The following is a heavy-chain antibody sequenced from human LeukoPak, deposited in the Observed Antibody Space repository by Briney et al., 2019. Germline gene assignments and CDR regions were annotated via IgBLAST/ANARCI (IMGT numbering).Heavy chain of an antibody. D-gene: IGHD3-10*01. CDR2: IYPGDSDT. Sequence: GESLKISCKGSGYSFTSYWIGWVRPMPGKGLEWMGIIYPGDSDTRYSPSFQGQVTISADKSISTAYLQWSSLKASDTAMYYCARRDYYGSGSYLTYYFDYWGQGTLVTVSS. CDR1: GYSFTSYW. CDR3: ARRDYYGSGSYLTYYFDY. V-gene: IGHV5-51*01. J-gene: IGHJ4*02.